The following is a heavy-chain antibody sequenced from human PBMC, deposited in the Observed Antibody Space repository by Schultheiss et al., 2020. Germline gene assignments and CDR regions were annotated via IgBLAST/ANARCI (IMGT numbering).Heavy chain of an antibody. CDR1: GYTFTSYY. CDR2: INPSGGST. V-gene: IGHV1-46*01. CDR3: ARVVVPAASRYYYYMDV. J-gene: IGHJ6*03. Sequence: ASVKVSCKASGYTFTSYYMHWVRQAPGQGLEWMGIINPSGGSTSYAQKFQGRVTMTRDTSTSTVYMELSSVTAADTAVYYCARVVVPAASRYYYYMDVWGKGTTVTVSS. D-gene: IGHD2-2*01.